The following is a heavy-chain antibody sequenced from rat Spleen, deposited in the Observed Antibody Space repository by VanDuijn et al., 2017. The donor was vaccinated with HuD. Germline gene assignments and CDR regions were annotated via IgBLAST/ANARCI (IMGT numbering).Heavy chain of an antibody. V-gene: IGHV5-29*01. CDR3: AGSTVAPDY. CDR2: ISSDGGRN. CDR1: GFTFSNYG. D-gene: IGHD1-8*01. Sequence: EVQLVESGGGLVQPGRSLKLSCAASGFTFSNYGMAWVRQAPTKGLEWVATISSDGGRNFYRDSVKGRFTISRDNAKSSLYLQMDSLRSGDTATYYCAGSTVAPDYWGQGVMVTVSS. J-gene: IGHJ2*01.